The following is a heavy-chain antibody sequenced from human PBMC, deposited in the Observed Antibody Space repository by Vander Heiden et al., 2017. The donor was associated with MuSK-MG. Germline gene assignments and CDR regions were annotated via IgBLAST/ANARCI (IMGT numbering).Heavy chain of an antibody. CDR1: GSPLSSYA. CDR2: IRNSGDNT. CDR3: AKSPYRGSYPSDY. V-gene: IGHV3-23*01. D-gene: IGHD3-16*02. Sequence: EVQLLESGGALVQPGGSLRLSCAATGSPLSSYAMNWVRQAPGKGLEWVSSIRNSGDNTYYADSVKGRFTISRDNSQNTLYLQMNSLRAEDTAVYYCAKSPYRGSYPSDYWGQGTLVTVSS. J-gene: IGHJ4*02.